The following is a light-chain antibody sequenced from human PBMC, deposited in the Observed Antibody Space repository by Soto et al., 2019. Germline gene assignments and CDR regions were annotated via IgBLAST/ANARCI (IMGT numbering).Light chain of an antibody. CDR2: GAS. CDR1: QSVNSNY. J-gene: IGKJ1*01. CDR3: HQYGSSPRT. V-gene: IGKV3-20*01. Sequence: DIVLTQSPGTLSLSPGQRATLSCRASQSVNSNYLAWYQQKPSQAPRLLIYGASSRATGIPDRFSGSGSGTDFTLTISRLEPEDFAVYYCHQYGSSPRTFGRGTNVEIK.